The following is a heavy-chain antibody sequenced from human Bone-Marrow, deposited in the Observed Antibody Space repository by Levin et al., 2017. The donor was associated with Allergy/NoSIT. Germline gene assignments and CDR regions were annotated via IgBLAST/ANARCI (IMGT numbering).Heavy chain of an antibody. CDR2: IGADNTTI. V-gene: IGHV3-48*01. CDR1: GFTFSSYG. Sequence: GESLKISCDASGFTFSSYGIIWVRQAPGKGLEWVSYIGADNTTIYYADSVKGRFTISSKNSLYLQMNSLRAEDTAIYYCTRDKKSDGVTPDWYFDLWGRGTPVTVSS. J-gene: IGHJ2*01. D-gene: IGHD2-21*02. CDR3: TRDKKSDGVTPDWYFDL.